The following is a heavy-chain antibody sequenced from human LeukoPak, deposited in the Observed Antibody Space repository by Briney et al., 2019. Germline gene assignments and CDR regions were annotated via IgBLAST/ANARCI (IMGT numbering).Heavy chain of an antibody. D-gene: IGHD3-3*01. V-gene: IGHV3-23*01. CDR3: VKGGQRYDFWRFDY. Sequence: GESLRLSCSAPGFSFSDYAMSWVRQAPGKGLEWVSSISGSGGATYYADSVKGRSTISRDNAKNTLFLQVNSLRADDTSIYYCVKGGQRYDFWRFDYWGRGTLVAVSS. CDR2: ISGSGGAT. CDR1: GFSFSDYA. J-gene: IGHJ4*02.